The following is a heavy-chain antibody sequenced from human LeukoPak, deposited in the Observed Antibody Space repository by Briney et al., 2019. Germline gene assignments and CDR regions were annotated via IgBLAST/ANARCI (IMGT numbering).Heavy chain of an antibody. CDR2: MNPKSGNA. D-gene: IGHD3-3*01. CDR1: GDTFTRYD. J-gene: IGHJ5*02. CDR3: ARPGTNFGINWFDP. Sequence: ASVKVSCKASGDTFTRYDINWVRQATGQGLEWMGWMNPKSGNAGYAQKFQGRVTMARNTSTSTAYMELSSLRSEDTAVYYCARPGTNFGINWFDPWGQGTLVTVSS. V-gene: IGHV1-8*01.